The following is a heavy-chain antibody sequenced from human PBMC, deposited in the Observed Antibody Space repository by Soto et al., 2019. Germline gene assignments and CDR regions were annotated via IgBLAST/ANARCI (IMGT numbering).Heavy chain of an antibody. D-gene: IGHD2-15*01. CDR2: IYHSGST. CDR3: ARARSGGRAYFHY. J-gene: IGHJ4*02. Sequence: QLQLQESGSGLVKPSQTLSLTCAVSGGSISSGGYSWSWIRQPPGKGLEWIGYIYHSGSTYYNPSLNSRVTISVDRSKNQFSLKLSSVTAADTAVYYCARARSGGRAYFHYWGQGTLVTVSS. V-gene: IGHV4-30-2*01. CDR1: GGSISSGGYS.